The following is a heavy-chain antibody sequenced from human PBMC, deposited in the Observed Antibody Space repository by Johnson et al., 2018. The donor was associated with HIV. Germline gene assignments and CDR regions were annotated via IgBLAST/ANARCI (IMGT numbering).Heavy chain of an antibody. CDR1: GFTFSDYY. CDR3: AREATGTNNAFYM. J-gene: IGHJ3*02. CDR2: ISGSGNII. D-gene: IGHD1-7*01. V-gene: IGHV3-11*04. Sequence: QVQLVESGGGLVKPGGSLRLSCAASGFTFSDYYMTWIRQAPGKGLEWVSYISGSGNIIYYTDSLKGRFTISRDNAKNSLYLQMNSLRAEDTAVYYCAREATGTNNAFYMWGQGTMVTVSS.